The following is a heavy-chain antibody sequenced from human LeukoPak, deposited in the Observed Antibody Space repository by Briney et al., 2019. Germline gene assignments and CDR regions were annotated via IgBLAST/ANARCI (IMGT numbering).Heavy chain of an antibody. CDR1: AFTFSNYA. Sequence: GESLRLSCAASAFTFSNYAMTWVRQAPGKGLEWVSTISGSGGSTYYADSVKGRFTISRDNSKNTLYLQMNSLRAEDTAVYYCAKVRGYSYGYPFDYWGQGTLVTVSS. CDR2: ISGSGGST. D-gene: IGHD5-18*01. CDR3: AKVRGYSYGYPFDY. V-gene: IGHV3-23*01. J-gene: IGHJ4*02.